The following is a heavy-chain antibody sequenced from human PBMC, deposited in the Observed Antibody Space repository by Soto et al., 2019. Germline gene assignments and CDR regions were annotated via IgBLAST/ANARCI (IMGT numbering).Heavy chain of an antibody. CDR2: INPNSGGT. J-gene: IGHJ4*02. Sequence: GASVKVSCTASGYTFTGYYMHWVRQAPGQGLEWMGWINPNSGGTNYAQKFQGRVTMTRDTSISTAYMELSRLRSDDTAVYYCARENGVLLWFGEHVHHPFDYWGQGTLVTVSS. CDR1: GYTFTGYY. CDR3: ARENGVLLWFGEHVHHPFDY. V-gene: IGHV1-2*02. D-gene: IGHD3-10*01.